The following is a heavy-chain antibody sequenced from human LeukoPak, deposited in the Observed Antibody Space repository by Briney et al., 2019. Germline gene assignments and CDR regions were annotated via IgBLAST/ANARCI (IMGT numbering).Heavy chain of an antibody. V-gene: IGHV4-59*01. CDR2: LYSSGST. CDR1: GGSISPYY. D-gene: IGHD2-2*01. J-gene: IGHJ3*01. Sequence: PSETLSLTCTVSGGSISPYYWSWIPQPPGKGLERIGYLYSSGSTNYNPSLKSRVTISVDTSKNQFSLNLSSVTAADTAVYYCARCGYCTGNSCYPDAFDLWGQGTMVTVSS. CDR3: ARCGYCTGNSCYPDAFDL.